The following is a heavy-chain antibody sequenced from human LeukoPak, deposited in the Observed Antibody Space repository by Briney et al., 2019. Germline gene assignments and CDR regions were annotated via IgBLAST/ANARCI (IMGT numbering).Heavy chain of an antibody. V-gene: IGHV3-23*01. CDR3: AKVSIHYYDSSGFDY. D-gene: IGHD3-22*01. J-gene: IGHJ4*02. CDR2: ISGSGGST. CDR1: GFTFSSYA. Sequence: GGSLRLSCAASGFTFSSYAMSWVRQAPGKGLDWVSAISGSGGSTYYADSVKGRFTISRDNSKNTLYLQMNSLRAEDTAVYYCAKVSIHYYDSSGFDYWGQGTLVTVSS.